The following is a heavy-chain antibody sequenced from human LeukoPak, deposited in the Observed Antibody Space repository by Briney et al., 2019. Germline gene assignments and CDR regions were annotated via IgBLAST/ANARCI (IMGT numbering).Heavy chain of an antibody. Sequence: PGGSLRLSCAASGFTFSSYGMHWVRQAPGKGLEWVAFIRYDGTNKYYADSVKGRFTISRDNSKNTLYLQMNSLRAEDTAVYYCARVRAVAGTWDYWGQGTLVTVSS. CDR1: GFTFSSYG. V-gene: IGHV3-30*02. CDR3: ARVRAVAGTWDY. D-gene: IGHD6-19*01. CDR2: IRYDGTNK. J-gene: IGHJ4*02.